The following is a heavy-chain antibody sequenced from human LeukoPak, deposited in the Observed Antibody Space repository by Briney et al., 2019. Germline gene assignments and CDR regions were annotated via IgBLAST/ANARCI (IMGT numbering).Heavy chain of an antibody. CDR1: GGSISSYY. CDR2: IYYSGSA. Sequence: PSETLSLTCSVSGGSISSYYWSWIRQPPGKGLEWNGYIYYSGSANYNPSLKSRVTISKDMSKNQFSLKLSSVTAADTAVYYCARRYCSGGSCYWFDPWGQGTLVTVSS. J-gene: IGHJ5*02. D-gene: IGHD2-15*01. V-gene: IGHV4-59*08. CDR3: ARRYCSGGSCYWFDP.